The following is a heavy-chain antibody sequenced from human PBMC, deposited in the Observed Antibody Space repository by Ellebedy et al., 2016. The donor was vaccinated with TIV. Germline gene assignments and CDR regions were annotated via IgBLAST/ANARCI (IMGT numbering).Heavy chain of an antibody. Sequence: SETLSLXXTVDGGSFSGYYWTWIRQPPGKGLEWVGDINHSGSTTYSPSLKSRVSLSVDASKNQFSLKLTSVTATDTAVYYCARHGQFDYWGQGTLVIVSS. CDR2: INHSGST. D-gene: IGHD5-24*01. CDR3: ARHGQFDY. J-gene: IGHJ4*02. V-gene: IGHV4-34*01. CDR1: GGSFSGYY.